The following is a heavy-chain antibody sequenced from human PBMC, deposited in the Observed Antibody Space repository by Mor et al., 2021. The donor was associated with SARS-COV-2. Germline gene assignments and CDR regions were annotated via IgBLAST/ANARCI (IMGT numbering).Heavy chain of an antibody. V-gene: IGHV4-4*02. CDR3: ATNVYYCMD. J-gene: IGHJ6*03. CDR1: GGSITNNKW. Sequence: GGSITNNKWWSWVRQAPGKGLEWIGETHYSGRSTYNPSLKSRVSISVDKSKNQFSLDLTYVTAADTAVYYFATNVYYCMD. CDR2: THYSGRS. D-gene: IGHD3-16*01.